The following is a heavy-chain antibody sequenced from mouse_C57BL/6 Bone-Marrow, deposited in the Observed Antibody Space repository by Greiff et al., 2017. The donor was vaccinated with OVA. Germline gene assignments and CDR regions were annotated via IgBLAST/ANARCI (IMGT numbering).Heavy chain of an antibody. CDR3: ARDHPWFAY. CDR1: GFTFSSYA. CDR2: ISDGGSYT. V-gene: IGHV5-4*01. J-gene: IGHJ3*01. Sequence: EVQRVESGGGLVKPGGSLKLSCAASGFTFSSYAMSWVRQTPEKRLEWVATISDGGSYTYYPDNVKGRFTISRDNAKNNLYLQMSHLKSEDTAMYYCARDHPWFAYWGQGTLVTVSA.